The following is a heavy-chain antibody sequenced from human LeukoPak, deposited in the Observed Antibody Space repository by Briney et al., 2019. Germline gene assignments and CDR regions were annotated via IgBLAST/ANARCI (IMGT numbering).Heavy chain of an antibody. CDR2: IWHDGGNK. V-gene: IGHV3-33*01. CDR3: SNAFDY. CDR1: GFTFSNYG. D-gene: IGHD4-11*01. J-gene: IGHJ4*02. Sequence: PGGSLRLSCAASGFTFSNYGMHWVRQAPGKGLEWVAVIWHDGGNKYYIDSVKGRFTISRDNSKNTVYLQMNSLRSEDTVVYYCSNAFDYWGQGTLVTVSS.